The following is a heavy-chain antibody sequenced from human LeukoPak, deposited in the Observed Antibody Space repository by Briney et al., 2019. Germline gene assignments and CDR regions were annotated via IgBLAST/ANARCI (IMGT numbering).Heavy chain of an antibody. Sequence: SETLSLTCAVYGGSFSGYYWSWIRQPPGKGLEWIGEINQSGSTNYNPSLKSRVTISVDTSKNQFSLKLSSVTAADTAVYYCARVTLTFSDAFDIWGQGTMVTVSS. D-gene: IGHD3-3*02. CDR1: GGSFSGYY. J-gene: IGHJ3*02. V-gene: IGHV4-34*01. CDR3: ARVTLTFSDAFDI. CDR2: INQSGST.